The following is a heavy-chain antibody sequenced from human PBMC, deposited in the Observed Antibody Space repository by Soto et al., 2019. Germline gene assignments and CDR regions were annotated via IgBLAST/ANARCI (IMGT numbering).Heavy chain of an antibody. Sequence: SQTLSLTCAISGDSVSSSRAAWNWIRQSPSRGLEWLGRTYFRSKWYSDYAVSVKSRITINPDTSKNQFSLQLNSVTPDDMSVYYCARDPTAALYFFDYWGQGTLVTVSS. CDR1: GDSVSSSRAA. D-gene: IGHD6-13*01. V-gene: IGHV6-1*01. CDR2: TYFRSKWYS. J-gene: IGHJ4*02. CDR3: ARDPTAALYFFDY.